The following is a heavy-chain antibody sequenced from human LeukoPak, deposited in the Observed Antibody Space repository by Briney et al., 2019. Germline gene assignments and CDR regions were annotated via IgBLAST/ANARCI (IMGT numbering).Heavy chain of an antibody. CDR1: GYTFTSYD. V-gene: IGHV1-8*01. Sequence: AASVKLSCKASGYTFTSYDINWVRQATGQGLGWMGWMNPNSGSTGYAQKFQGRVTMTRSTSISTAYMELSSLRSEDTAVYYCVRVRSGSYARYGMDVWGQGTTVTVSS. CDR2: MNPNSGST. J-gene: IGHJ6*02. CDR3: VRVRSGSYARYGMDV. D-gene: IGHD1-26*01.